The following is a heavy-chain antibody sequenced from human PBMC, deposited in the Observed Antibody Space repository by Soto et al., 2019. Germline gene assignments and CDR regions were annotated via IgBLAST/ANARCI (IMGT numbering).Heavy chain of an antibody. CDR3: ARGQGRQWLATRYYYGMDV. CDR2: INHSGST. V-gene: IGHV4-34*01. J-gene: IGHJ6*02. CDR1: GGSFSGNY. D-gene: IGHD6-19*01. Sequence: QVQLQQWGAGLLKPSETLSLTCAVDGGSFSGNYWSWIRQPPGKGLEWIGEINHSGSTNYNPSLKSRVTISVDTSKNQFSLKLSSVTAADTAVYYCARGQGRQWLATRYYYGMDVWGQGTTVTVSS.